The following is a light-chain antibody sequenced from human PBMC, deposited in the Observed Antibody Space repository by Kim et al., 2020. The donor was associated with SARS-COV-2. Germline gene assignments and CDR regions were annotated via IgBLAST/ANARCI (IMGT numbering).Light chain of an antibody. Sequence: ASVGGRVNITCQASQDISNYLIWYQQKPGKAPKHLIYDASNLQTGVPSRFSESGSETDFTFTISGLQPEGIATYYCQQYDNLPLTFGGGTKVDIK. V-gene: IGKV1-33*01. J-gene: IGKJ4*01. CDR1: QDISNY. CDR2: DAS. CDR3: QQYDNLPLT.